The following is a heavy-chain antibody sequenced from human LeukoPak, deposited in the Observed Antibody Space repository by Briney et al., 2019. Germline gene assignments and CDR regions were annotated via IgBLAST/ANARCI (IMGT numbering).Heavy chain of an antibody. D-gene: IGHD1-7*01. CDR2: IIPIFGTA. CDR3: ARGMGYNWNSY. Sequence: ASGKVSCKASGGTFSSYAISWGRQAPGQGLEWMGGIIPIFGTANYAQKFQGRVTITTDESTSTAYMELSSLRSEDTAVYYCARGMGYNWNSYWGQGTLVTVSS. V-gene: IGHV1-69*05. J-gene: IGHJ4*02. CDR1: GGTFSSYA.